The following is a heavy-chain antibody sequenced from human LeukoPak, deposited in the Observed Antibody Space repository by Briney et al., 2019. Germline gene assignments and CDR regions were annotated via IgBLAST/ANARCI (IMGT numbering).Heavy chain of an antibody. CDR3: AKDRNCGGDCYYFDY. Sequence: PGGSLRLSCAASGFTFSSYAMHWVRQAPGKGLEWVAVISYDGSNKYYADSVKGRFTISRDNSKNTLYLQMNSLRAEDTAVYYCAKDRNCGGDCYYFDYWGQGTLVTVSS. V-gene: IGHV3-30*04. CDR2: ISYDGSNK. CDR1: GFTFSSYA. J-gene: IGHJ4*02. D-gene: IGHD2-21*02.